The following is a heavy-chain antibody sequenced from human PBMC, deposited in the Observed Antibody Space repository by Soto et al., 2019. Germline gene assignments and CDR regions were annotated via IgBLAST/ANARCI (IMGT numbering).Heavy chain of an antibody. D-gene: IGHD6-13*01. CDR1: GETINSSRYY. CDR3: ARLIAAHTAFYYYYGMDV. Sequence: SGTIDLTIAFSGETINSSRYYWGWTSKPPRKGLEWIGSIYYSGSTYYNPSLKSRVTISVDTSKNQFSLKLSSVTAADTAVYYRARLIAAHTAFYYYYGMDVWGQGTTVT. CDR2: IYYSGST. J-gene: IGHJ6*02. V-gene: IGHV4-39*01.